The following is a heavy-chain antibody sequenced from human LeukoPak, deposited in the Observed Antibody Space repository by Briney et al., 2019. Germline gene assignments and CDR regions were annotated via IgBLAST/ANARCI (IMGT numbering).Heavy chain of an antibody. CDR2: TYYRSKWYN. CDR1: GESVSIKNGA. Sequence: SPTLSLTCAISGESVSIKNGAWNWIRQSPSRGLEWLGRTYYRSKWYNDYAVSMNGRITINPDTSKNQFLLQLNSVTPDDTAVYYCARDEGACGWHTFDYWGQGALGTVSS. J-gene: IGHJ4*02. CDR3: ARDEGACGWHTFDY. D-gene: IGHD6-19*01. V-gene: IGHV6-1*01.